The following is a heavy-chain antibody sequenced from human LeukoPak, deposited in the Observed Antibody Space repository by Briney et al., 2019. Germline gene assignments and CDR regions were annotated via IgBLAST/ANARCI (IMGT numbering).Heavy chain of an antibody. V-gene: IGHV3-30*02. J-gene: IGHJ4*02. Sequence: GGSLRLSCAASGFTFSSYGMHWVRQAPGKGLEWVAFIRYDGSNKYYADSVKGRFTISRDNSKNTLYLQMNSLRAEDTAVYYCAKGGYYYGSGSLSWGQGTLVTVSS. CDR1: GFTFSSYG. CDR3: AKGGYYYGSGSLS. D-gene: IGHD3-10*01. CDR2: IRYDGSNK.